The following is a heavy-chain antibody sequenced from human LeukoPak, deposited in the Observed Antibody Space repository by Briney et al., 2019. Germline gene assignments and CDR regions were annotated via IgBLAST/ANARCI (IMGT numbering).Heavy chain of an antibody. J-gene: IGHJ4*02. CDR2: ISAYNGHT. CDR3: ARDGAWFGELYFDS. V-gene: IGHV1-18*01. CDR1: DYTFTNYG. Sequence: ASVKVSCEASDYTFTNYGISWVRQAPGQGLEWMGWISAYNGHTEYVERFQDRVTMTTDTSTNTAYMELRSLTSDDTAVYYCARDGAWFGELYFDSWGPGTLVTVSS. D-gene: IGHD3-10*01.